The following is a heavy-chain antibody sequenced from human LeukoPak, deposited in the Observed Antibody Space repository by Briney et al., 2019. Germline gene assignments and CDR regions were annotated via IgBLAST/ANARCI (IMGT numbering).Heavy chain of an antibody. V-gene: IGHV1-18*01. CDR1: GYTFTSYG. J-gene: IGHJ4*02. CDR2: ISAYNGNT. Sequence: ASVKVSCKASGYTFTSYGISWVRQAPGQGLEWMGWISAYNGNTNYAQKLQGRVTMTTDTSTSTAYMELRSLRSDDTAVYYCASLGRDYGDYVYLDYWGQGTLVTVFS. CDR3: ASLGRDYGDYVYLDY. D-gene: IGHD4-17*01.